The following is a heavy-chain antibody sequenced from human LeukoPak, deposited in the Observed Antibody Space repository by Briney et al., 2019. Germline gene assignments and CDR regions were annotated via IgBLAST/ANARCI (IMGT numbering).Heavy chain of an antibody. Sequence: PSQTLSLTCTVSGGSISSGDYYWSWIRQPPGKGLEWIGYIYYSGSTYYNPSLKSRVTISVDTSKNQFSLELSSVTAADTAVYYCAREVRGVIITTYYYYGMDVWGQGTTVTVSS. CDR3: AREVRGVIITTYYYYGMDV. V-gene: IGHV4-30-4*01. CDR1: GGSISSGDYY. D-gene: IGHD3-10*01. J-gene: IGHJ6*02. CDR2: IYYSGST.